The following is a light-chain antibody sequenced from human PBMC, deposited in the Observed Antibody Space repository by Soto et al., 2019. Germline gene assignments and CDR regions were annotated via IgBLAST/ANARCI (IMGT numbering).Light chain of an antibody. CDR1: QSISSW. J-gene: IGKJ4*01. CDR2: AAS. V-gene: IGKV1-5*01. Sequence: DIQMTQSPSTLSTSVGDRVTITCRASQSISSWLAWYQQKPGKSPNLLIYAASNLESGVPSRFSGSGSGTEFNLTISILQHDDFATYYCQQYFTSPRTFGGGTKLEIK. CDR3: QQYFTSPRT.